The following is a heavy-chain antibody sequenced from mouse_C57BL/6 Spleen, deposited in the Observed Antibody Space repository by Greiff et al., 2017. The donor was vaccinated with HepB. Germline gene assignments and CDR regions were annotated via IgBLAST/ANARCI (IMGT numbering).Heavy chain of an antibody. V-gene: IGHV1-53*01. CDR3: ARLGGYYVYAMDY. Sequence: QVQLQQPGTELVKPGASVKLSCKASGYTFTSYWMHWVKQGPGQGLEWIGNINPSNGGTNYNEKFKSKATLTVDKSSSTAYMQLSSLTSEDSAVYYCARLGGYYVYAMDYWGQGTSVTVSS. CDR1: GYTFTSYW. D-gene: IGHD2-3*01. J-gene: IGHJ4*01. CDR2: INPSNGGT.